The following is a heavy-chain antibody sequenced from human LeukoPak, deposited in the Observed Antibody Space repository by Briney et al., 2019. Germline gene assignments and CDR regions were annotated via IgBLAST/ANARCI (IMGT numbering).Heavy chain of an antibody. D-gene: IGHD3-3*01. CDR2: VYYTGST. J-gene: IGHJ4*02. Sequence: SETLSLTCIVSTDSLSSHYYSWIRQPPGKGLEWLGYVYYTGSTNYNPSLNSRVTISIDTSKNQFSLRLTSVTPADTAVYYCASSPRTMISGVLLNYFDYWGQGTLVTVSS. V-gene: IGHV4-59*11. CDR3: ASSPRTMISGVLLNYFDY. CDR1: TDSLSSHY.